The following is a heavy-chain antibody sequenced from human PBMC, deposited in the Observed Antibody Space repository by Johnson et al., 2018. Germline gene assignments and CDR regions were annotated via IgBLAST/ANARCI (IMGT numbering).Heavy chain of an antibody. D-gene: IGHD3-22*01. Sequence: QVQLVQSGAEVKKPGSSVKVSCKASGGTFSSYAISWVRQAPGQGLEWMGGIIPIFGTANYAQKFQGRVTIPADESTSTANMALSSLRSEGKAVDYCARDRVPSNTRIVVAKETFDICGQGTMVTVS. V-gene: IGHV1-69*01. J-gene: IGHJ3*02. CDR2: IIPIFGTA. CDR3: ARDRVPSNTRIVVAKETFDI. CDR1: GGTFSSYA.